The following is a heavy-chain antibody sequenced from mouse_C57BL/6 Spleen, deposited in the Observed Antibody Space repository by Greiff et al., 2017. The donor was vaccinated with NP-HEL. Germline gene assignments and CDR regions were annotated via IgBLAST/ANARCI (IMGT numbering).Heavy chain of an antibody. D-gene: IGHD4-1*01. V-gene: IGHV14-4*01. CDR3: TTARTGDWYFDV. CDR2: IDPENGDT. J-gene: IGHJ1*03. CDR1: GFNIKDDY. Sequence: VQLKQSGAELVRPGASVKLSCTASGFNIKDDYMHWVKQRPEQGLEWIGWIDPENGDTEYASKFQGKATITADTSSNTAYLQLSSLTSEDTAVYYCTTARTGDWYFDVWGTGTTVTVSS.